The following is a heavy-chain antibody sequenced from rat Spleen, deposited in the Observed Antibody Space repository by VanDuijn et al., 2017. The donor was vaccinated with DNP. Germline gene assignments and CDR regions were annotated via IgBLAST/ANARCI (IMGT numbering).Heavy chain of an antibody. J-gene: IGHJ2*01. CDR3: VKRAPGNYYYGGYFDY. CDR1: GFTFSDYY. CDR2: SGPSGGSD. D-gene: IGHD1-6*01. V-gene: IGHV5-25*01. Sequence: EVQLVESGGGLVQPGRSLKLSCAASGFTFSDYYMAWVRQAPAEGLEWIAASGPSGGSDYYRDSVKGRFTVPRDYAKSTLYLQMDSLRSEDTATYYCVKRAPGNYYYGGYFDYWGQGVMVTVSS.